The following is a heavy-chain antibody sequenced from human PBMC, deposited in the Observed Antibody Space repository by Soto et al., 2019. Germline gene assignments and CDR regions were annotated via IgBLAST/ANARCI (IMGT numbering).Heavy chain of an antibody. Sequence: EVQLLESGGGLVQRGGSLRLSCAASGFPFSSYVMSWVRQAPGKGLEGVSGISGGGSNTFYADSVKARFTISRDNSKNTLLLQKNSLGAEDTAVYYCAKDSNKYSSSLRGRYFDYWGQGIGVTVSS. CDR3: AKDSNKYSSSLRGRYFDY. CDR2: ISGGGSNT. V-gene: IGHV3-23*01. CDR1: GFPFSSYV. D-gene: IGHD4-4*01. J-gene: IGHJ4*02.